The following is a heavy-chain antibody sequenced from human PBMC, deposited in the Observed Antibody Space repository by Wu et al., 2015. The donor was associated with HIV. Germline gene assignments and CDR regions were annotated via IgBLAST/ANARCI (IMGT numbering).Heavy chain of an antibody. CDR3: ARDATPITTEFDY. J-gene: IGHJ4*02. V-gene: IGHV1-2*02. D-gene: IGHD4-11*01. CDR2: INPSGGAT. Sequence: QVQLVQSGAEVKKPGASVKVSCKASGYTFTGYYMHWVRQAPGHGLEWMAWINPSGGATIYAEAFEGRVTVTTDTSMKTVYMELESLTSGDTAMYFCARDATPITTEFDYWGQGTLITVSS. CDR1: GYTFTGYY.